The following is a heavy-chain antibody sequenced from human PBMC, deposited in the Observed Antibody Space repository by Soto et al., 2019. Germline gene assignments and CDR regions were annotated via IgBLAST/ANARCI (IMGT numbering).Heavy chain of an antibody. D-gene: IGHD6-6*01. V-gene: IGHV4-31*03. CDR1: GGSISSGGYY. Sequence: SETLSLTCTVSGGSISSGGYYWSWIRQHPGKGLEWIGYIYYSGSTYYNPSLKSRVTISVDTSKNQFSLKLSSVTAADTAVYYCARGVRSSSLNFDYWGQGTLVTVSS. J-gene: IGHJ4*02. CDR3: ARGVRSSSLNFDY. CDR2: IYYSGST.